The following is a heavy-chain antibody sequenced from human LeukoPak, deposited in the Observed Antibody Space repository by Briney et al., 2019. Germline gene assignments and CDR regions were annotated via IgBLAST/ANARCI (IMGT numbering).Heavy chain of an antibody. V-gene: IGHV3-30*14. CDR1: GFTFSSYA. D-gene: IGHD4-17*01. J-gene: IGHJ4*02. CDR2: ISYDGSNK. Sequence: PGGSLRLSCAASGFTFSSYAMHWVRQAPGKGLEWVAVISYDGSNKYYADSVKGRFTISRDNSKNTLYLQMNSLRAEDTAVYYCARDCVGYGDYDPICYWGQGTLVTVSS. CDR3: ARDCVGYGDYDPICY.